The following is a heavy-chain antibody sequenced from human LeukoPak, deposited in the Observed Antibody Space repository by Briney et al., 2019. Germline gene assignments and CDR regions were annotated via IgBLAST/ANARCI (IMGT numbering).Heavy chain of an antibody. CDR1: GFAFDDYA. CDR2: ISWNSGSI. J-gene: IGHJ5*02. CDR3: AKDGAIMAAGGRWHWFDP. D-gene: IGHD5-24*01. Sequence: GRSLRLSCAASGFAFDDYAMHWVRQVPGKGLEWVSGISWNSGSIGYADSVKCRFTISRDNAKNSLYLQLNSLRAEDTAFYYCAKDGAIMAAGGRWHWFDPWGQGTLVTVSS. V-gene: IGHV3-9*01.